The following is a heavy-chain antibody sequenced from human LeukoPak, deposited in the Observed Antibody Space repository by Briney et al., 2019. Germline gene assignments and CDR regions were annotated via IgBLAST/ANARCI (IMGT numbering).Heavy chain of an antibody. CDR1: GYTLTGLS. CDR3: ATFQSTRTLLPGYYLGY. CDR2: FDPEDGET. Sequence: GASVKVSCKVSGYTLTGLSMHWVRQAPGKGLEWMGGFDPEDGETIYARKFQGRVTMTEDTSTDTAYMELSSLRSEDTAVYYCATFQSTRTLLPGYYLGYWGQGSLVTVSS. V-gene: IGHV1-24*01. J-gene: IGHJ4*02. D-gene: IGHD3-9*01.